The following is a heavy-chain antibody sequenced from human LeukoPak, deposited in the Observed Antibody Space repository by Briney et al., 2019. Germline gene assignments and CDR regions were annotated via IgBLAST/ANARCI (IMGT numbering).Heavy chain of an antibody. D-gene: IGHD1-14*01. CDR2: INPNDGGT. J-gene: IGHJ3*02. V-gene: IGHV1-2*02. CDR3: ARNRNAFDI. CDR1: GYTFTKNF. Sequence: ASVKVSCKASGYTFTKNFLHWVRQAPGQGLEWMGWINPNDGGTLYAQKFQGRVTMTTDTSITTAYMEMSTLTSDDTAVYYCARNRNAFDIWGQGTMVTVSS.